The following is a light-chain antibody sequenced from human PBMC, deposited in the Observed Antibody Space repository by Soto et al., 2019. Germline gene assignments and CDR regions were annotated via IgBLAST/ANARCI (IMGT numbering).Light chain of an antibody. CDR2: DVS. V-gene: IGLV2-14*01. CDR3: SSYTSSSTPYV. CDR1: SSDVGGYNY. J-gene: IGLJ1*01. Sequence: QSVLTQPASVSGSPGQSITISCTGTSSDVGGYNYVSWYQQHPCKATKLMIYDVSNRPSGVSNRFSGSKSGNTASLTISGLQAEDEAEYYCSSYTSSSTPYVFGTGTKVTVL.